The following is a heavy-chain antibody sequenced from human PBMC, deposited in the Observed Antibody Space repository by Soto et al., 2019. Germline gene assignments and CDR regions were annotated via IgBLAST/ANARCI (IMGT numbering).Heavy chain of an antibody. Sequence: QVQLQESGPGLVKPSGTLSLTCAVSGGSISSSNWWSWVRQPPGKGLEWIGEIYHSGSTNYNPSLKCRVTISVDKSKNQFSLKLSSVTAADTAVYYCAGAPWDLHQNLFFDYWGQGTLVTVSS. CDR3: AGAPWDLHQNLFFDY. V-gene: IGHV4-4*02. CDR2: IYHSGST. J-gene: IGHJ4*02. D-gene: IGHD1-26*01. CDR1: GGSISSSNW.